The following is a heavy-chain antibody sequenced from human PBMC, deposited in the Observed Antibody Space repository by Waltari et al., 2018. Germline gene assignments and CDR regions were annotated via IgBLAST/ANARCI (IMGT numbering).Heavy chain of an antibody. D-gene: IGHD4-4*01. CDR3: ARLDYSALRRGCDP. V-gene: IGHV4-39*01. Sequence: QLQLQETGPGLVKPSETLSLTCTVSGASISSDSYYWGWLRQPLGKGLAWIGTVHFTGTTYYNPSLESRVTISVDTSNNQFSLKLTSVTAADTAIYYCARLDYSALRRGCDPWGQGTLVTVSS. CDR1: GASISSDSYY. J-gene: IGHJ5*02. CDR2: VHFTGTT.